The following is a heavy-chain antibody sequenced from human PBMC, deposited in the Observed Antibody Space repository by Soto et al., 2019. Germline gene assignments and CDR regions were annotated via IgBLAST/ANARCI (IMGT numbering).Heavy chain of an antibody. CDR1: GYTFTSYG. D-gene: IGHD6-19*01. CDR2: ISAYNGNT. CDR3: ARSSSGPPPDAFDI. J-gene: IGHJ3*02. V-gene: IGHV1-18*01. Sequence: QVQLVQSGAEVKKPGASVKVSCKASGYTFTSYGISWVRQAPGQGLEWMGWISAYNGNTNRAQKLQGRVTMPTDTSTSTAYRELRSLRSDDTAVYYCARSSSGPPPDAFDIWGQGTMVTVSS.